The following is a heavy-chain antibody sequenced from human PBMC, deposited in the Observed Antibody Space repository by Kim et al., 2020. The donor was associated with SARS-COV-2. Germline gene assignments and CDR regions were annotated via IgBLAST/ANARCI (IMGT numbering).Heavy chain of an antibody. D-gene: IGHD3-9*01. CDR2: IWNDGSKK. CDR1: GFPFSTYG. J-gene: IGHJ4*02. CDR3: ARSSVPTIYYFDY. Sequence: GGSLRLSCAASGFPFSTYGMNWVRQAPGKGLEWVAAIWNDGSKKHYADSVKGRFTISRENSKKTVYLEMNSLRGEDTAVYYCARSSVPTIYYFDYWGQGTLVTVSS. V-gene: IGHV3-33*08.